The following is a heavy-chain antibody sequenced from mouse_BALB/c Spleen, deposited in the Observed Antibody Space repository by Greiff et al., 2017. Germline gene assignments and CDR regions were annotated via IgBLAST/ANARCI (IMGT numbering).Heavy chain of an antibody. CDR3: ARYDYNNYFDY. V-gene: IGHV14-1*02. Sequence: EVQLQQSGAELVRPGALVKLSCKASGFNFNDYYMHWVKQRPEQGLEWIGWIDPENGNTIYDPKFQGKASITADTSSNTAYLQLSSLTSEDTAVYYCARYDYNNYFDYWGQGTTLTVSS. D-gene: IGHD2-4*01. J-gene: IGHJ2*01. CDR2: IDPENGNT. CDR1: GFNFNDYY.